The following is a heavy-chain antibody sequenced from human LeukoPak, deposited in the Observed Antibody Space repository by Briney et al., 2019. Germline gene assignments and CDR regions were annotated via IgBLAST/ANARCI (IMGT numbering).Heavy chain of an antibody. CDR2: IWYDGSTN. CDR1: GFTFNSYG. Sequence: PGGSLRLSCAASGFTFNSYGMHWVRQAPGKGLEGVAFIWYDGSTNYYADSVKGRFTISRDNSTNTLYLQMNSLRAEDTAVYYCATDAHPYSNAYYFDSWGQGTLVTVSS. D-gene: IGHD4-11*01. V-gene: IGHV3-30*02. J-gene: IGHJ4*02. CDR3: ATDAHPYSNAYYFDS.